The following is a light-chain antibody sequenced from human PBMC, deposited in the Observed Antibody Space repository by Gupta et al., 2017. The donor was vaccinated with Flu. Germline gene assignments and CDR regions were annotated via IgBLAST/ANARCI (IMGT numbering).Light chain of an antibody. CDR1: QGRRHSDGKSD. V-gene: IGKV2D-29*01. Sequence: VTPGKPASICCRATQGRRHSDGKSDLYWYQQKPGQPPQLLIYEDSNRGYGVPEKFSGRGSGTDFTLQISRGEAEDVGVYYCRQRIQRPITFGQGTPVEIK. CDR2: EDS. J-gene: IGKJ5*01. CDR3: RQRIQRPIT.